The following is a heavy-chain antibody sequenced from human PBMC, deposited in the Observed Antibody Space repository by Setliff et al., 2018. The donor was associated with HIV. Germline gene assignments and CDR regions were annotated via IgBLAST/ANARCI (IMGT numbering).Heavy chain of an antibody. D-gene: IGHD3-22*01. CDR1: GGSISSGTYY. CDR3: ARGARYAYYYDGSGYYRHFDY. Sequence: SETLSLTCTVSGGSISSGTYYWTWIRQPAGKGLEWIGHIYTTGSTNYNPSLKSRVTMSVDTSKNQFSLNLSSVTAADTAVYYCARGARYAYYYDGSGYYRHFDYWGQGALVTVSS. V-gene: IGHV4-61*09. J-gene: IGHJ4*02. CDR2: IYTTGST.